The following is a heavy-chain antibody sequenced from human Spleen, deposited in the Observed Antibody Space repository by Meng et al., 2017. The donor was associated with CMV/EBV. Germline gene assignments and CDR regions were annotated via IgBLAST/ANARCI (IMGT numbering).Heavy chain of an antibody. CDR3: AKEIVPAAPTGCFDP. V-gene: IGHV3-23*03. J-gene: IGHJ5*02. CDR1: GFTFSSYA. Sequence: SGFTFSSYAMSWVRQAPGKWLEWVSLIYSGGTSTNYADSVKGRFTISRDNSKNTLYLQMNSLRAEDTAVYHCAKEIVPAAPTGCFDPWGQGTLVTVSS. D-gene: IGHD2-2*01. CDR2: IYSGGTST.